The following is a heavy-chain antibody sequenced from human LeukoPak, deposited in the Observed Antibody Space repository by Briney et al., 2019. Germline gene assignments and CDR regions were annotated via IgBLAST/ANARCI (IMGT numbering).Heavy chain of an antibody. CDR3: ASPGGGSGTYYIPKFDY. V-gene: IGHV3-23*01. J-gene: IGHJ4*02. CDR1: GFTFSSYA. Sequence: GGXLRLSCAASGFTFSSYAMSWVRQAPGKGLEWVSDISGSGGSTYYADSVKGRFTISRDNSKNTLYLQMNSLRAEDTAVYYCASPGGGSGTYYIPKFDYWRQGTLVTVSS. CDR2: ISGSGGST. D-gene: IGHD3-10*01.